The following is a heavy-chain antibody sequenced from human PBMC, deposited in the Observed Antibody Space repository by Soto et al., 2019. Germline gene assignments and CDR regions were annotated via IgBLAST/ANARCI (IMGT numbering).Heavy chain of an antibody. CDR1: GGSVSSGSYY. J-gene: IGHJ4*02. V-gene: IGHV4-61*01. CDR2: IYYSGST. CDR3: ARDHTLFAVGY. D-gene: IGHD2-21*01. Sequence: SETLSLTCTVSGGSVSSGSYYWSWIRQPPGKGLEWIGYIYYSGSTNYNPSLKSRVTISVDTSKNQFSLKLSSVTAADTAVYYCARDHTLFAVGYWGQGTLVTVSS.